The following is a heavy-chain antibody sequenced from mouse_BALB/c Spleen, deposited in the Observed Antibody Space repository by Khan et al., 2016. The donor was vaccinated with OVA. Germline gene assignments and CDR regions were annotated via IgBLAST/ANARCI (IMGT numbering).Heavy chain of an antibody. CDR3: ARTARIKY. Sequence: VQLQESGPGLVKPSQSLSLTCTVTGYSITSGYGWNWIRQLPGNKLEWMGYISYSGSTNYNPSLKSRISITRDTSKNQFFLQLNSVTTEDTATYYCARTARIKYWGQGTTLTVSS. J-gene: IGHJ2*01. V-gene: IGHV3-2*02. CDR1: GYSITSGYG. CDR2: ISYSGST. D-gene: IGHD1-2*01.